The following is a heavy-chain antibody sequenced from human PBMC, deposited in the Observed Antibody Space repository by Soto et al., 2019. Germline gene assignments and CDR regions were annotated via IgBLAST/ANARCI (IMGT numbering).Heavy chain of an antibody. CDR2: IHYSGST. D-gene: IGHD5-18*01. J-gene: IGHJ4*02. CDR1: GASISSGGYF. Sequence: QVQLQESGPGLVKPSQTLSLACSVSGASISSGGYFWSWIRQLPGKGLEWIGYIHYSGSTYYNPSLNSRVVMSMDTSKNDFSLKLSSVTAADTAVFYCARGFVETAMAFDYWGQGALVTVSS. CDR3: ARGFVETAMAFDY. V-gene: IGHV4-31*03.